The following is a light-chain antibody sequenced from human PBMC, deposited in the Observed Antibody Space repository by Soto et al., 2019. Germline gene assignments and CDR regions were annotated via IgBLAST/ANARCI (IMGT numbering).Light chain of an antibody. CDR2: KAS. J-gene: IGKJ1*01. Sequence: DIQMTQSPSTLSGSVGDRVTITCRASQTISSWLAWYQQKPGKAPKLLIYKASTLKSGVPSRFSVSGSGTEFTLTISSLQPDDFPTYYCQHYNGYSEALGQGTKVDIK. V-gene: IGKV1-5*03. CDR1: QTISSW. CDR3: QHYNGYSEA.